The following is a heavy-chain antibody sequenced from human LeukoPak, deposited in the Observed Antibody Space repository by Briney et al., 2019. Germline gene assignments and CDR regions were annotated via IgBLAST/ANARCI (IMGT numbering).Heavy chain of an antibody. V-gene: IGHV4-30-4*08. D-gene: IGHD1-26*01. CDR1: GDSFSSGY. Sequence: PSETLSLTCALSGDSFSSGYWNWIRQPPGKGLEWIGYIYYSGSTYYNPSLKSRVTISVDTSKNQFSLKLSSVTAADTAVYYCARVPATNGWELPFDYWGQGTLVTVSS. CDR2: IYYSGST. J-gene: IGHJ4*02. CDR3: ARVPATNGWELPFDY.